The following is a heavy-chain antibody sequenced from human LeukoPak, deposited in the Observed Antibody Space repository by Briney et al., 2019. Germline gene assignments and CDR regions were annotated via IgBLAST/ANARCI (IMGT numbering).Heavy chain of an antibody. CDR3: ARVGGFYYDSSSYWVEYFHY. CDR1: GFIFSDYY. D-gene: IGHD3-22*01. J-gene: IGHJ1*01. Sequence: GGSLRLSCAASGFIFSDYYMTWIRQAPGKGLEWISYITTNGASTYYAGSVKGRFTISRDNAKNSLYLQMNSLRAEDTAVYYCARVGGFYYDSSSYWVEYFHYWGQGTLVTVSS. V-gene: IGHV3-11*01. CDR2: ITTNGAST.